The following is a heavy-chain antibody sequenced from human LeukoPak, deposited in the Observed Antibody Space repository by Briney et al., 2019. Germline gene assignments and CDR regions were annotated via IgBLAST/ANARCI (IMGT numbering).Heavy chain of an antibody. CDR1: GGTFSSYA. D-gene: IGHD3-3*01. Sequence: SVKVSCKASGGTFSSYAISWVRQAPGRGLEWMGGIIPIFGTANYAQKFQGRVTITADESTSTAYMELSSLRSEDTAVYYCARCTIFGVVYYYYYGMDVWGQGTTVTVSS. J-gene: IGHJ6*02. CDR3: ARCTIFGVVYYYYYGMDV. CDR2: IIPIFGTA. V-gene: IGHV1-69*13.